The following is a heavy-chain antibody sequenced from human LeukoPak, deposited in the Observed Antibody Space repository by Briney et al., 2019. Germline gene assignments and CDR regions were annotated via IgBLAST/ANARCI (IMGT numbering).Heavy chain of an antibody. Sequence: GGSLRLSCAASGFTFSSYAMHWVRQAPGKGLEWVAVISYDGSNKYYADSVKGRFTISRDNSKNTLYLQMNSLGAEDTAVYYCARDPASYDFWSGYYPGFDYWGQGTLVTVSS. J-gene: IGHJ4*02. CDR1: GFTFSSYA. V-gene: IGHV3-30-3*01. CDR2: ISYDGSNK. CDR3: ARDPASYDFWSGYYPGFDY. D-gene: IGHD3-3*01.